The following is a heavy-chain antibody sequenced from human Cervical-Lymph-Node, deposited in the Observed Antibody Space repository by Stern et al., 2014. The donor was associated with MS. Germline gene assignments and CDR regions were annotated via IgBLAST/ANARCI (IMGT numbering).Heavy chain of an antibody. Sequence: VQLEESGGAVVQPGRSLRLSCAASGFTFSSYGMHWVRQAPGKGLGWVPVISYDGNHKYYAASVKGRFTISRDNSKNTLHLQMNSVTPDDTAIYYCARDYEDTSMLFDHWGQGTLVTVSS. CDR1: GFTFSSYG. V-gene: IGHV3-30*03. CDR3: ARDYEDTSMLFDH. CDR2: ISYDGNHK. D-gene: IGHD2-8*01. J-gene: IGHJ4*02.